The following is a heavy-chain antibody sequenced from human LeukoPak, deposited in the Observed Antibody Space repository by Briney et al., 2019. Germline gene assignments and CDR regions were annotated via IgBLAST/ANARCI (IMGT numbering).Heavy chain of an antibody. V-gene: IGHV3-23*01. J-gene: IGHJ5*02. Sequence: GGTLRLSCAASGFTFSSYGMSWVRQAPGKGLEWVSAISPSGDNTYYADSMKGRFTISRDNSRNTLYLQVNTLRAADTALYYCAKTDCTSTSCYIGWFDPWGQGTLVTVSS. CDR3: AKTDCTSTSCYIGWFDP. D-gene: IGHD2-2*02. CDR1: GFTFSSYG. CDR2: ISPSGDNT.